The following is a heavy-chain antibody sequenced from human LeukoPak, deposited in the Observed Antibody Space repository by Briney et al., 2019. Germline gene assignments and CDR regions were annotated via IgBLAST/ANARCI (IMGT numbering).Heavy chain of an antibody. CDR1: GYSISSGYY. J-gene: IGHJ3*02. CDR3: AGLGYYDILTGYSPGAFDI. V-gene: IGHV4-38-2*01. CDR2: IYHSGST. D-gene: IGHD3-9*01. Sequence: SETLSLTCAVSGYSISSGYYWGWIRQPPGKGLEWIGSIYHSGSTYYNPSLKSRVTISVDTSKNQFSLKLSSVTAADTAVYYCAGLGYYDILTGYSPGAFDIWGQGTMVTVSS.